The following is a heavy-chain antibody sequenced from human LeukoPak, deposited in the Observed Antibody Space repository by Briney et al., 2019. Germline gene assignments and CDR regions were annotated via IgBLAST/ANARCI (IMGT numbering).Heavy chain of an antibody. CDR3: ARVRDYDFWSGEFDY. J-gene: IGHJ4*02. CDR1: GFTFSTYW. Sequence: PGGSLRLSCSASGFTFSTYWMSWVRQAPGKGLEWVANMRRDGNEIYYLDSVRGRFTISRDNAKNTLYLQMNSLRAEDTAVYYCARVRDYDFWSGEFDYWGQGTLVTVSS. V-gene: IGHV3-7*01. CDR2: MRRDGNEI. D-gene: IGHD3-3*01.